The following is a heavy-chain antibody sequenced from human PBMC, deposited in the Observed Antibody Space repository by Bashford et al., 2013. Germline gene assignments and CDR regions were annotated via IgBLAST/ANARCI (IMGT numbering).Heavy chain of an antibody. V-gene: IGHV4-59*11. CDR2: MFYIEGA. CDR1: GGSFSDQY. CDR3: ARDTEFYDTSGYSTLHY. D-gene: IGHD3-22*01. Sequence: SETLSLTCTVSGGSFSDQYWSWIRQSPGKGLQWLGYMFYIEGATLHPSLRSRLTMSMDTSRNEFSLRLTSVTASDTGVYYCARDTEFYDTSGYSTLHYWGQGTLVTVSS. J-gene: IGHJ4*02.